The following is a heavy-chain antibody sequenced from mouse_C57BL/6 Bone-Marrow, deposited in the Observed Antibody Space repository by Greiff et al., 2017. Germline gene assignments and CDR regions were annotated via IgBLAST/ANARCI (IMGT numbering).Heavy chain of an antibody. V-gene: IGHV1-50*01. CDR2: IDPSDSYT. CDR3: ARSDYGSSYLGYY. J-gene: IGHJ2*01. CDR1: GYTFTSYW. D-gene: IGHD1-1*01. Sequence: QVQLQQPGAELVKPGASVKLSCKASGYTFTSYWMQWVKQRPGQGLEWIGEIDPSDSYTNYNQKFKGKATLTVDTSSSTAYMQLSSLTSEDSAVYYCARSDYGSSYLGYYWGQGTTLTVSS.